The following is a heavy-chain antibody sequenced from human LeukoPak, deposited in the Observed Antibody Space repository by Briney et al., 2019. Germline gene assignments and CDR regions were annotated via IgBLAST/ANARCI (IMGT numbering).Heavy chain of an antibody. CDR1: DDSFSTHY. J-gene: IGHJ3*02. CDR3: ARDPTTVTKEFDI. D-gene: IGHD4-17*01. Sequence: SETLSLTCSVSDDSFSTHYWTWIRQPPGTGLEWIGYISPIGSTNYNPSLKSRVTISVDTSKKQFSLTMTSVTAADTPVYYCARDPTTVTKEFDIWRQGTMVTVPS. V-gene: IGHV4-59*11. CDR2: ISPIGST.